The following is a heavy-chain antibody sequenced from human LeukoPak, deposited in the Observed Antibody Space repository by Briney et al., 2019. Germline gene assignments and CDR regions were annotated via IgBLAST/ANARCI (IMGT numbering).Heavy chain of an antibody. CDR1: GFTFSSYG. J-gene: IGHJ6*03. CDR2: ISGSGGTT. CDR3: AKNGDRGAYCSGGSCYPYYYYYMDV. V-gene: IGHV3-23*01. D-gene: IGHD2-15*01. Sequence: GGSLRLSCAASGFTFSSYGMCWVRQAPGKGLEWVSAISGSGGTTYYADSVKGRFTISRDNSKNTLYLQMNSLRAEDTAIYYCAKNGDRGAYCSGGSCYPYYYYYMDVWGKGTTVTISS.